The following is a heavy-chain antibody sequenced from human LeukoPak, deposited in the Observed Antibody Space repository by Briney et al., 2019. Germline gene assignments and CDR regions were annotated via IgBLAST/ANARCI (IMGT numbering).Heavy chain of an antibody. Sequence: SETLSLTCAVYGGSFSGYYWSWIRQPPGEGLEWIGEINHSGSTNYNPSLKSRVTISVDTSKNQFSLKLSSVTAADTAVYYCARGARRRITMIVVVIGHFDYWGQGTLVTVSS. J-gene: IGHJ4*02. CDR3: ARGARRRITMIVVVIGHFDY. D-gene: IGHD3-22*01. CDR1: GGSFSGYY. V-gene: IGHV4-34*01. CDR2: INHSGST.